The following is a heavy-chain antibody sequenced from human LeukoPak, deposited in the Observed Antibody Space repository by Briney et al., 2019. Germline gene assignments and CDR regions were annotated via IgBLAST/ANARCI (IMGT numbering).Heavy chain of an antibody. V-gene: IGHV1-69*04. D-gene: IGHD5-12*01. J-gene: IGHJ1*01. Sequence: ASVKVSCKASGGTFSSYAISWVRQAPGQGLEWMGRIIPILGIANYAQKFQGRVTITADKSTSTAYMELSSLRSEDTAVYYCARDSGGYDWEEYFQHWGQGTLVTVSS. CDR3: ARDSGGYDWEEYFQH. CDR1: GGTFSSYA. CDR2: IIPILGIA.